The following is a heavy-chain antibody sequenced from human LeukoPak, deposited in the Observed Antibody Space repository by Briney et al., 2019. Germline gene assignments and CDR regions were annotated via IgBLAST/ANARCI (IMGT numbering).Heavy chain of an antibody. V-gene: IGHV3-66*01. CDR3: ARRYCSSTSCFPSDYLFDY. CDR2: IYSGGST. J-gene: IGHJ4*02. D-gene: IGHD2-2*01. CDR1: GFTVSSNY. Sequence: GGSLRLSCAASGFTVSSNYMSWVPQAPGKGLEWVSVIYSGGSTYYADSVKGRFTISRDNSKNTLYLQMNSLRAEDTAVYYCARRYCSSTSCFPSDYLFDYWGQGTLVTVSS.